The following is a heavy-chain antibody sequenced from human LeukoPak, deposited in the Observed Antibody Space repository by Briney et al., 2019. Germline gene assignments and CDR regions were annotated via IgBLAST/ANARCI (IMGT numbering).Heavy chain of an antibody. CDR1: GFTFDDYA. D-gene: IGHD3-16*01. Sequence: GGSLRLSCAASGFTFDDYAMHWVRQAPGKGLEWVSGISWNSGSIGYADSVKGRFTISRDNAKNSLYLQMNSLRAEDTALYYCANGAGGAFDIWGQGTMVTVSS. CDR3: ANGAGGAFDI. J-gene: IGHJ3*02. V-gene: IGHV3-9*01. CDR2: ISWNSGSI.